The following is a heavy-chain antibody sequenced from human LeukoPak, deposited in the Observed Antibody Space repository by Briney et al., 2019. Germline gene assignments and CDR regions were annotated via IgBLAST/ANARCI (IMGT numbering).Heavy chain of an antibody. J-gene: IGHJ4*02. CDR2: IWYDGTNT. CDR1: GSTFSSYG. CDR3: ARDLSIAVAGTGGGNYFDY. Sequence: PGGSLRLSCAASGSTFSSYGMHWVRQAPGKGLGWVAVIWYDGTNTYYADSVKGRFTISRDNSKNTLYLQMNSLRAEDTAVYYCARDLSIAVAGTGGGNYFDYWGQGTLVTVSS. D-gene: IGHD6-19*01. V-gene: IGHV3-33*01.